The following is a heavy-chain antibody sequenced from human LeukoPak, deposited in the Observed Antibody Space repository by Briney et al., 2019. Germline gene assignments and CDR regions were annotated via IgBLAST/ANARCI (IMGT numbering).Heavy chain of an antibody. V-gene: IGHV3-30*03. CDR3: ARDYCSGGSCYSDY. D-gene: IGHD2-15*01. CDR1: GLTFKSYG. J-gene: IGHJ4*02. Sequence: GGSLRLCCAASGLTFKSYGLQWVRQAPGKGLEWVAVISYDGSNKYYADSVKGRFTISRDNAKNSPYLQMNSLRAEDTAVYYCARDYCSGGSCYSDYWGQGTLVTVSS. CDR2: ISYDGSNK.